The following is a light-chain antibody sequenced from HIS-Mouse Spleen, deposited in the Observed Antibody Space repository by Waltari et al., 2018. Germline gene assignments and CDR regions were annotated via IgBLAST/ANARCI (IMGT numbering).Light chain of an antibody. CDR3: SSYAGSNNLGV. CDR2: EVS. J-gene: IGLJ2*01. Sequence: QSALTQPPSPSGSPGQSVTISCTGTSSAVGGYNYVSWYQQHPGKAPKLMIYEVSKRPSGVPDRFSGSKSGNTASLTVSGLQAEDEADYYCSSYAGSNNLGVFGGGTKLTVL. CDR1: SSAVGGYNY. V-gene: IGLV2-8*01.